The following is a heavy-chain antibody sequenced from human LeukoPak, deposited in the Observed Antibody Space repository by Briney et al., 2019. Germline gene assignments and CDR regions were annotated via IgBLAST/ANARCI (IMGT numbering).Heavy chain of an antibody. CDR3: ARRWPHSSGYYLFDY. CDR1: GCTFSSHG. J-gene: IGHJ4*02. V-gene: IGHV1-69*05. CDR2: IIPIFGAT. D-gene: IGHD3-22*01. Sequence: ASVKVSCKASGCTFSSHGISWVRQAPGQGLEWVGGIIPIFGATNYAQKFQGRVTITTDESTSTAYMELSSLRSEDTALYYCARRWPHSSGYYLFDYWGQGTLLTVSS.